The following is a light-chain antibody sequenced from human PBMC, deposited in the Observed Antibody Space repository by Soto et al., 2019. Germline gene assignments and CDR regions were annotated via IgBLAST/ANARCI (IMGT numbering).Light chain of an antibody. CDR3: SAYAGTNDLGV. V-gene: IGLV2-8*01. CDR1: SIDMGIYDF. J-gene: IGLJ3*02. CDR2: EVS. Sequence: QSALTQPPSASGSPGQSVTISCTGTSIDMGIYDFVSWYQQHPGKAPKLLIYEVSKRPSGVPDRFSGSKSGNTASLTVSDLQTEDAADYYCSAYAGTNDLGVFGGGTKLTVL.